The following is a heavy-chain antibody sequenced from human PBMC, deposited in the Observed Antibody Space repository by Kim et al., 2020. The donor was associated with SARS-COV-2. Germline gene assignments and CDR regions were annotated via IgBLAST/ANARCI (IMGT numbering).Heavy chain of an antibody. CDR1: GYTFTNYG. CDR3: ARERKGGC. D-gene: IGHD3-16*01. J-gene: IGHJ4*02. CDR2: ISTYNGNT. V-gene: IGHV1-18*01. Sequence: ASVKVSCKASGYTFTNYGISWVRQAPGQGLEWMGWISTYNGNTNYSQKFQGRVTMTTDTSTTTAYMELRSLRSDDTALYYCARERKGGCWGQGTLVNVSS.